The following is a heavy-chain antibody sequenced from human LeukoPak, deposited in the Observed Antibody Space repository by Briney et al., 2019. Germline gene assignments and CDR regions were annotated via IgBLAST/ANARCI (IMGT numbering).Heavy chain of an antibody. CDR3: AKDRHSGSQIFDY. CDR1: GFTFDDYG. D-gene: IGHD3-22*01. Sequence: PGGSLRLSCAASGFTFDDYGMSWVRQAPGKGLEWVSAISGSGGSTYHADSVKGRFTISRDNSKNTLYLQMNSLRAEDTAVYYCAKDRHSGSQIFDYWGQGTLVTVSS. J-gene: IGHJ4*02. CDR2: ISGSGGST. V-gene: IGHV3-23*01.